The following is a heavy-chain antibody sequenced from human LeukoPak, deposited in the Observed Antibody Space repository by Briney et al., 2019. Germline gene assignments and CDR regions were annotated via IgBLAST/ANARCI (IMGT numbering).Heavy chain of an antibody. CDR2: IYHSGST. Sequence: PSETLSLTXTVSGYSISSGYYWGWIRQPPGKGLEWIGSIYHSGSTYYNPSLKSRVTISVDTSKNQFSLKLSSVTAADTAVYYCARSGYYYGSGSYWFDPWGQGTLVTVSS. CDR1: GYSISSGYY. J-gene: IGHJ5*02. D-gene: IGHD3-10*01. V-gene: IGHV4-38-2*02. CDR3: ARSGYYYGSGSYWFDP.